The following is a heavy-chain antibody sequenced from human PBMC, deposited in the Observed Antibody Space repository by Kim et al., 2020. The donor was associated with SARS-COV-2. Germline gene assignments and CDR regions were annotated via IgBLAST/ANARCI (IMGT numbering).Heavy chain of an antibody. V-gene: IGHV3-15*01. J-gene: IGHJ6*02. Sequence: GGSLRLSCAASGFTFSNAWMSWVRQAPGKGLEWVGRIKSKTDGGTTDYAAPVKGRFTISRDDSKNTLYLQMNSLKTEDTAVYYCTTDSGSYGSGAFYHYYYYGMDVWGQGTTVTVSS. CDR3: TTDSGSYGSGAFYHYYYYGMDV. CDR1: GFTFSNAW. D-gene: IGHD1-26*01. CDR2: IKSKTDGGTT.